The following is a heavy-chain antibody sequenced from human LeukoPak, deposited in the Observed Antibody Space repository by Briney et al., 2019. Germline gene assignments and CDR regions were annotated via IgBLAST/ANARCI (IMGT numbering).Heavy chain of an antibody. CDR3: ARSGYYYDSSGYYYVDY. Sequence: SETLSLTCTVSGGSISSYYWSWIRQPAGEGLEWIGRIYTSGSTNYNPSLKSRVTMSVDTSKNHSSLKLSSVTAADTAVYYCARSGYYYDSSGYYYVDYWGQGTLVTVSS. V-gene: IGHV4-4*07. CDR2: IYTSGST. D-gene: IGHD3-22*01. CDR1: GGSISSYY. J-gene: IGHJ4*02.